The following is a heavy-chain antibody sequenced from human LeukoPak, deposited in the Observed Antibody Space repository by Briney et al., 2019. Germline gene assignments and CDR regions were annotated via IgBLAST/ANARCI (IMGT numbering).Heavy chain of an antibody. CDR2: INPNTGGT. CDR1: GYTCTSYY. Sequence: GASVKLSCKSSGYTCTSYYMHWVRQAPGQGLEWVGWINPNTGGTNYAQKFQGRVTMSRDTSISTAYLELSRLRSDDTALYYCARDHYYENRHVDYWGPGTLVTVSP. CDR3: ARDHYYENRHVDY. J-gene: IGHJ4*02. D-gene: IGHD3-22*01. V-gene: IGHV1-2*02.